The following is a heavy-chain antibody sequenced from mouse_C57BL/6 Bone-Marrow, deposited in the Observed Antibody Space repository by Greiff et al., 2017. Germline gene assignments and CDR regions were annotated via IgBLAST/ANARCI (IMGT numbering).Heavy chain of an antibody. Sequence: LQESGAELARPGASVKLSCKASGYTFTSYGISWVKQRTGQGLEWIGEIYPRSGNTYYNEKFKGKATLTADKSSSTAYMELRSLTSEDSAVYFCARYYYGSRGAMDYWGQGTSVTVSS. CDR2: IYPRSGNT. CDR3: ARYYYGSRGAMDY. CDR1: GYTFTSYG. D-gene: IGHD1-1*01. V-gene: IGHV1-81*01. J-gene: IGHJ4*01.